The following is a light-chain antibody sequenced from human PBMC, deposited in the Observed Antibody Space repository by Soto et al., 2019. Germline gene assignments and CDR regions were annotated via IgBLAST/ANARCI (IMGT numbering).Light chain of an antibody. CDR2: GTI. Sequence: EIVLTQSPGTLSLSPGERATLSCRASQSITSSYLAWYQQKPGQAPRLLISGTISRATGIPDRFSGSGSGTYFTLTISRLEAEDIEVYYCQQYGSPLWTFGQGTKVEIK. CDR3: QQYGSPLWT. CDR1: QSITSSY. J-gene: IGKJ1*01. V-gene: IGKV3-20*01.